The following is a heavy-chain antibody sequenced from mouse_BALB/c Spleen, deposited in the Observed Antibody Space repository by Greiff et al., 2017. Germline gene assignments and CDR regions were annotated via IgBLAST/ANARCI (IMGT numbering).Heavy chain of an antibody. Sequence: EVMLVESGPSLVKPSQTLSLTCSVTGDSITSGYWNWIRKFPGNKLEYMGYISYSGSTYYNPSLKSRISITRDTSKNQYYLQLNSVTTEDTATYYCARYGHYGSSSFDYWGQGTTLTVSS. J-gene: IGHJ2*01. CDR1: GDSITSGY. CDR3: ARYGHYGSSSFDY. V-gene: IGHV3-8*02. D-gene: IGHD1-1*01. CDR2: ISYSGST.